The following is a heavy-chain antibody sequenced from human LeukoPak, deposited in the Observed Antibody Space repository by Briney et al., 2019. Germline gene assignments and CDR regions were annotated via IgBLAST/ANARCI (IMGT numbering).Heavy chain of an antibody. J-gene: IGHJ4*02. Sequence: GGSLRLSCAASGFTFSSYAMSWVRQAPGKGLEWVSAISGSGGNTYYADSVKGRFTISRDNSKNMLFLQMSSLRAEDTAIYYCAKDDSGNYLFDSWGQGALVTVSS. CDR1: GFTFSSYA. D-gene: IGHD1-26*01. CDR2: ISGSGGNT. V-gene: IGHV3-23*01. CDR3: AKDDSGNYLFDS.